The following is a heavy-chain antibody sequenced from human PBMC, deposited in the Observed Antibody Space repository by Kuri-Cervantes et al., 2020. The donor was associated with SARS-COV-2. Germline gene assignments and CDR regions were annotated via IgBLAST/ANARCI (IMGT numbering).Heavy chain of an antibody. CDR3: AKARKGDLRPTVFDY. J-gene: IGHJ4*02. Sequence: SLKISCAASGFTFDDYAMHWVRQAPGKGLEWVSGISWSSGSIGYADSVKGRFTISRDNAKNSLYLQMNSLRAEDMALYNCAKARKGDLRPTVFDYWGQGTLVTVSS. V-gene: IGHV3-9*03. CDR1: GFTFDDYA. CDR2: ISWSSGSI. D-gene: IGHD3-3*01.